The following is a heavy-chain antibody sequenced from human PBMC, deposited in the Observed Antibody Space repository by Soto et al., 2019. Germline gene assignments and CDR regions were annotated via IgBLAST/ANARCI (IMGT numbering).Heavy chain of an antibody. J-gene: IGHJ6*02. CDR2: ISYSGSP. V-gene: IGHV4-59*01. Sequence: SETLSLTCTVSGGSISGYYWSWIRQPPGKGLEWIGYISYSGSPNYNPSLRSRVTISVDTSQNQFSLKLTSVTAADTAMYYCASHDSIVVAGTPGGMDVWGQGTTVTVSS. D-gene: IGHD6-19*01. CDR1: GGSISGYY. CDR3: ASHDSIVVAGTPGGMDV.